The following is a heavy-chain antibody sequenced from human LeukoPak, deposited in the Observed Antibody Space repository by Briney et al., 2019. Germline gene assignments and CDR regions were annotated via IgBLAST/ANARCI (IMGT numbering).Heavy chain of an antibody. D-gene: IGHD3-22*01. CDR3: ARAGYYDSSGYYHPFDY. V-gene: IGHV1-2*02. J-gene: IGHJ4*02. CDR1: GYTFTGYY. Sequence: ASVTVSCKASGYTFTGYYIHWVRQAPGQGLEWMGWVNPNSSGTNYAQNFQGRVTMTRDTSISTAYMELSRLTSDDTAVYYCARAGYYDSSGYYHPFDYWGQGILVTVSS. CDR2: VNPNSSGT.